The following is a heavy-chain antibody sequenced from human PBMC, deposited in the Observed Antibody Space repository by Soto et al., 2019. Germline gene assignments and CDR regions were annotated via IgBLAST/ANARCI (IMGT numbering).Heavy chain of an antibody. CDR3: ARQPEYQLLWALGNWFDP. CDR1: GGSFSGYI. D-gene: IGHD2-2*01. J-gene: IGHJ5*01. CDR2: INHSGSA. V-gene: IGHV4-34*01. Sequence: PSETLSLTCDVYGGSFSGYIWTWIRQTPGKGLQWIGQINHSGSANYNPSLKSRVTISVDTSKNQFSLKLSSVTAADTAVYYCARQPEYQLLWALGNWFDPWGQGTMVTV.